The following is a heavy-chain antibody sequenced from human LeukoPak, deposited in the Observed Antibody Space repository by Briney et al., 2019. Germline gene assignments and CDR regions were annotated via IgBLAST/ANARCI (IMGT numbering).Heavy chain of an antibody. CDR3: ARENPSGYYNRPIDY. CDR1: GASISSYY. D-gene: IGHD3-22*01. J-gene: IGHJ4*02. CDR2: IYYSGSI. V-gene: IGHV4-59*01. Sequence: SETLSLTCTVSGASISSYYWSWIRQPPGKGLEWIGDIYYSGSIKYNPSLKSRVTMSVDTSKNQFSLKLSSVTAADTAIYYCARENPSGYYNRPIDYWGQGTLVTVSS.